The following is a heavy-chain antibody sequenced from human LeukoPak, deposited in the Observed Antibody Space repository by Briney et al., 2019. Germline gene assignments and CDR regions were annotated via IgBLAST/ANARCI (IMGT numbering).Heavy chain of an antibody. CDR1: GFTFSSYA. CDR3: ARTPGLFWSGEGYFQH. V-gene: IGHV3-30-3*01. CDR2: ISYDGSNK. Sequence: PGRSLRLSCAASGFTFSSYAMHWVRQAPGKGLEWVAVISYDGSNKYYADSVKGRFPISRDNSKNTLYLQMNSLRAEDTAVYYCARTPGLFWSGEGYFQHWGQGTLVTVSS. D-gene: IGHD3-3*01. J-gene: IGHJ1*01.